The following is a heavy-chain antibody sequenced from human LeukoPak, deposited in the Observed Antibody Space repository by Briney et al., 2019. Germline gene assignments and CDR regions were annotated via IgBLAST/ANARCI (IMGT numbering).Heavy chain of an antibody. CDR3: ARDGRGSHDY. CDR1: GFTFSSYW. V-gene: IGHV3-74*01. Sequence: GGSLRLSCAASGFTFSSYWMHCVRQAPGKGLVWVSRINNDGSSTNYADSVKGRFTISRDNAKNTLYLQMNILRAEDTAVYYCARDGRGSHDYWGQGTLVTVSS. J-gene: IGHJ4*02. D-gene: IGHD3-10*01. CDR2: INNDGSST.